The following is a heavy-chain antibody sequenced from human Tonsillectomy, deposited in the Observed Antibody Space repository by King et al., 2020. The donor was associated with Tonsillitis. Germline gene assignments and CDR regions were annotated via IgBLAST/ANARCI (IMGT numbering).Heavy chain of an antibody. V-gene: IGHV3-11*05. Sequence: HVQLVESGGGLVKPGRSRRLSCAASGFTFSDYYMSWIRQAPGKGLEWVSYISSTGSYTNYADSVKGRFTISRDNAKNSLYLQMNSLRAEDTAVYYCARERCTTTSCYGGFDYWGQGSLVTVSS. J-gene: IGHJ4*02. D-gene: IGHD2-2*01. CDR3: ARERCTTTSCYGGFDY. CDR2: ISSTGSYT. CDR1: GFTFSDYY.